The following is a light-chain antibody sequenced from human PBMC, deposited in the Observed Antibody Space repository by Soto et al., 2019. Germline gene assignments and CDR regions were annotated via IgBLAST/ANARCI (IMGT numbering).Light chain of an antibody. Sequence: DIQMTQSPSTLSASVGDRGTITCRASQSISSWLAWYQQKPGKAPKLLIYQASSLRSGVPSRFSGSGSGTEFALTISSLQSDYFATYYCQQYNSYSYTFGQGTKLEIK. CDR2: QAS. V-gene: IGKV1-5*03. CDR3: QQYNSYSYT. CDR1: QSISSW. J-gene: IGKJ2*01.